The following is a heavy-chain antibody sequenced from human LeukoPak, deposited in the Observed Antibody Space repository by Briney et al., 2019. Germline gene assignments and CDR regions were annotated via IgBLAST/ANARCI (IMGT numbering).Heavy chain of an antibody. Sequence: ASVKVSCKASGYTFTGYYTHWVRQAPGQGLEWMGWINPNSGGTNYAQKFQGRVTMTRDTSISTAYMELSRLRSDDTAVYYCARDPLHSVVAFDLWGRGTLVTVSS. D-gene: IGHD2-15*01. V-gene: IGHV1-2*02. CDR1: GYTFTGYY. CDR3: ARDPLHSVVAFDL. CDR2: INPNSGGT. J-gene: IGHJ2*01.